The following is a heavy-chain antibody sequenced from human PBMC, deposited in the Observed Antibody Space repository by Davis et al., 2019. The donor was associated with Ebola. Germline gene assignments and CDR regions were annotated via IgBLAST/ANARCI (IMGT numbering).Heavy chain of an antibody. Sequence: SETLSLTCTVSGGSINIRSYYWGWIRQPPGKGLEWIGSVHHSGRTYYNPSLKSRLTISIDPSKNQFSLKLTSVTAADTSVYYCATSNWFDPWGQGTLVTVSS. V-gene: IGHV4-39*01. CDR1: GGSINIRSYY. CDR3: ATSNWFDP. CDR2: VHHSGRT. J-gene: IGHJ5*02.